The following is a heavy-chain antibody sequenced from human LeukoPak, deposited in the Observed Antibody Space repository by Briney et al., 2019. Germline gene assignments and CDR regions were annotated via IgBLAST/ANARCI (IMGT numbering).Heavy chain of an antibody. D-gene: IGHD3-10*01. CDR1: GFTFSNYA. CDR2: ISGSGGST. Sequence: PGGSLRLSCAASGFTFSNYAMSWVRQAPGKGLEWVSAISGSGGSTYYADSVKGRFTISRDNSKNTLYLQMNSLRAEDTAVYYCAKSLSVLLWFGELTFGGQGTLVTVSS. V-gene: IGHV3-23*01. CDR3: AKSLSVLLWFGELTF. J-gene: IGHJ4*02.